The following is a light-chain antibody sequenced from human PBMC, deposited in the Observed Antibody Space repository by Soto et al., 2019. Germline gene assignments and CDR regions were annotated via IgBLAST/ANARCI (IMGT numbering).Light chain of an antibody. CDR1: QNIRFW. CDR3: QQSYSYPKS. Sequence: DIQMTQSPSSVSASIGDRVTITCRASQNIRFWLAWYHQKPGQAPKLLIYGSLNLQSGVPSRFSGSRSGTHFTLTINSLQPEDFATYYCQQSYSYPKSFGPGTTVEVK. CDR2: GSL. J-gene: IGKJ1*01. V-gene: IGKV1-12*01.